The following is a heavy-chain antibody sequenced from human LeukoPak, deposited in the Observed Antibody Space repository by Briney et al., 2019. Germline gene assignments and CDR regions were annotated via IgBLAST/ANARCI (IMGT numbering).Heavy chain of an antibody. J-gene: IGHJ4*02. CDR2: INPNSGGT. D-gene: IGHD5-12*01. CDR1: GYTFTGYY. CDR3: ARDKTRGYSGYFDY. V-gene: IGHV1-2*02. Sequence: RASVKVSCKASGYTFTGYYMHWVRQAPGQGLEWMGWINPNSGGTNYAQKFQGRVTMTRDTSISTAYMELSRLRSDDTAVYYCARDKTRGYSGYFDYWGQGTLVTVSS.